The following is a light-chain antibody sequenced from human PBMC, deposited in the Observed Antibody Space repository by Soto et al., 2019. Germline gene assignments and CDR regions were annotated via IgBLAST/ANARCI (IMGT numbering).Light chain of an antibody. V-gene: IGKV3-20*01. CDR3: QQYGNLPLT. J-gene: IGKJ4*01. CDR1: QSVSSNY. Sequence: EIVLTQSPGTLSLSPGERATLSCRASQSVSSNYLAWYQEKPGQAPRLLIYGASSRATGIPDRLSGSGSGTDFTLTISRLEPEDFAVYYCQQYGNLPLTFGGVTTVEIK. CDR2: GAS.